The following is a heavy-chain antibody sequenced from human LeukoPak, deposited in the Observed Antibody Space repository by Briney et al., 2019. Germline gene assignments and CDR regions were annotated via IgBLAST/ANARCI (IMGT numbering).Heavy chain of an antibody. D-gene: IGHD5-18*01. V-gene: IGHV3-23*01. CDR1: GFTFSSFA. Sequence: GGSLRLSRAASGFTFSSFAMSWVRQAPGKGLEWVSSIRGSGGSTYYADSVKGRFTISRDNSKNTLYLQMNSLRAEDTAVYYCAKDLNSYGYYYYGMDVWGQGTTVTVSS. CDR3: AKDLNSYGYYYYGMDV. J-gene: IGHJ6*02. CDR2: IRGSGGST.